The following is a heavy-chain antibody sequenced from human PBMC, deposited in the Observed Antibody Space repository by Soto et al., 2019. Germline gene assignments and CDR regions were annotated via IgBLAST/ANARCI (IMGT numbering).Heavy chain of an antibody. CDR3: ARDKKGELDYYYYMDV. D-gene: IGHD1-26*01. CDR2: IYYSGST. CDR1: GGSISSYY. Sequence: SETLSLTCTVSGGSISSYYWSWIRQPPGKGLEWIGYIYYSGSTNYNPSLKSRVTISVDTSKNQFSLKLSSVTAADTAVYYCARDKKGELDYYYYMDVWGKGTTVTVSS. J-gene: IGHJ6*03. V-gene: IGHV4-59*01.